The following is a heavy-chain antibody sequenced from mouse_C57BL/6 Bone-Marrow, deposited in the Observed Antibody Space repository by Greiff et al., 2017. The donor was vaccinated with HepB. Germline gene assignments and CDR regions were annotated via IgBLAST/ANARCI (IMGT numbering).Heavy chain of an antibody. CDR3: ARGWLRRRTWFAY. J-gene: IGHJ3*01. V-gene: IGHV1-55*01. CDR2: IYPGSGST. D-gene: IGHD2-2*01. Sequence: VQLQQPGAELVKPGASVKMSCKASGYTFTSYWITWVKQRPGQGLEWIGDIYPGSGSTNCNEKFKSKATLTVDTSSSTAYMQLSSLTSEDSAVYYCARGWLRRRTWFAYWGQGTRVTVSA. CDR1: GYTFTSYW.